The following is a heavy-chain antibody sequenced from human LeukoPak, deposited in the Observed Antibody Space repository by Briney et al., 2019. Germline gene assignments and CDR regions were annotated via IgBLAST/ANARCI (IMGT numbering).Heavy chain of an antibody. D-gene: IGHD1-26*01. CDR1: GGSFSTFH. Sequence: NPSETLSLTCTVSGGSFSTFHWSWIRQPAGKGLEWIGRIYTSGSTNYNASLKSRVSMSVDTSKNQFSLKLSSVTAADTAVFYCARENSGSYREFDYWGQGTLVTVSS. CDR3: ARENSGSYREFDY. J-gene: IGHJ4*02. V-gene: IGHV4-4*07. CDR2: IYTSGST.